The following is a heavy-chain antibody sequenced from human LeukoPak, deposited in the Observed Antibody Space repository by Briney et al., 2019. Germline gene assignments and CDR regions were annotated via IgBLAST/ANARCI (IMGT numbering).Heavy chain of an antibody. Sequence: GGSLRLSCAASGFTFSSYAMSWVRQAPGKGLEWASAISGSGGSTYYADSVKGRLTISRDNSKNTLYLQMNSLRAEDTAVYYCAKARYYGSGSYWGQGTLVTVSS. CDR1: GFTFSSYA. D-gene: IGHD3-10*01. J-gene: IGHJ4*02. V-gene: IGHV3-23*01. CDR3: AKARYYGSGSY. CDR2: ISGSGGST.